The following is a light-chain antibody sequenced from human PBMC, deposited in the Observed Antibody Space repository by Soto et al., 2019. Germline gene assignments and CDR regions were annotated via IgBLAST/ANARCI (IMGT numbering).Light chain of an antibody. J-gene: IGKJ1*01. CDR1: QSIDSD. Sequence: EIVMTQSPATLSLSPGDRVILSCRASQSIDSDLAWYQQKPGQAPRFLVYDASTSATGVPARFSGSGSGTQFTLTISSLQSEDSALYYCQHYYSWPWTFGQGTKVDIK. CDR3: QHYYSWPWT. CDR2: DAS. V-gene: IGKV3-15*01.